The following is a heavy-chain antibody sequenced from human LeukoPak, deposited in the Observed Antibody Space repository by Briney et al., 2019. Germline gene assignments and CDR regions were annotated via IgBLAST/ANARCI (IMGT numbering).Heavy chain of an antibody. CDR2: IASDGSST. CDR1: GFTFSSYW. D-gene: IGHD4-23*01. CDR3: ARGRPHGNDY. V-gene: IGHV3-74*01. J-gene: IGHJ4*02. Sequence: GGSLRLSCAASGFTFSSYWMNWVRQAPGKGLVWVSRIASDGSSTTHADSVKGRFSISRDNAKNTLYLQVNSLRVEDTAVYYCARGRPHGNDYWGQGTLVTVSS.